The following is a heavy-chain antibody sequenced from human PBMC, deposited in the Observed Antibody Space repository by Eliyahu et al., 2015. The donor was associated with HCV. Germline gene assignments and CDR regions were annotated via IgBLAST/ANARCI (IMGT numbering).Heavy chain of an antibody. CDR3: ARENRVAVAGGFDY. J-gene: IGHJ4*02. V-gene: IGHV1-2*02. Sequence: QVQLVQSGAEVKKPGASVKVSCKASGYTFTGYYMHWVRQDPGQGLEWMGWINPNSGDTSISTAYMELNRLTSDDTAVYYCARENRVAVAGGFDYWGQGTLVTVSS. D-gene: IGHD6-19*01. CDR2: INPNSG. CDR1: GYTFTGYY.